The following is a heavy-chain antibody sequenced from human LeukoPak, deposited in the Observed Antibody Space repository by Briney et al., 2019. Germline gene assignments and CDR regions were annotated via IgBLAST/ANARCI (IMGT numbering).Heavy chain of an antibody. V-gene: IGHV3-23*01. CDR2: ISVGGDIT. CDR1: GFNFANHA. CDR3: VREDTPATANY. J-gene: IGHJ4*02. D-gene: IGHD2-21*02. Sequence: PGGSLRLSCAASGFNFANHAMSWVRQTAGKGLEWVSAISVGGDITYYADSVKGRFTISRDNSKDTLFLEMHSLRPGDTAVYYCVREDTPATANYWGQGTLVTISS.